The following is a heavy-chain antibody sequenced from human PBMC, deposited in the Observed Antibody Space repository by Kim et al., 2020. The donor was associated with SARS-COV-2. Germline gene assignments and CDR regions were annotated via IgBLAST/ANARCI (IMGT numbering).Heavy chain of an antibody. J-gene: IGHJ3*02. CDR3: ARQGRDYDSSGYYPMAFDI. Sequence: SRVTISVGTSKNQFSLKLSSVTAADTAVYYCARQGRDYDSSGYYPMAFDIWGQGTMVTVSS. D-gene: IGHD3-22*01. V-gene: IGHV4-59*08.